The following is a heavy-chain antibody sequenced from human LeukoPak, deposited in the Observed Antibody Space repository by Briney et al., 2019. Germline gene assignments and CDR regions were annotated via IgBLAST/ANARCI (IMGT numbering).Heavy chain of an antibody. Sequence: ASVKVSCKASGYTFTSYGISWVRQAHGQGLEWMGWISAYNGNTNYAQKLQGRVTMTTDTSASTAYMELRSLRSDDTAVYYCARVDEYYYYGMDVWGQGTTVTVSS. CDR1: GYTFTSYG. V-gene: IGHV1-18*01. D-gene: IGHD3/OR15-3a*01. CDR2: ISAYNGNT. J-gene: IGHJ6*02. CDR3: ARVDEYYYYGMDV.